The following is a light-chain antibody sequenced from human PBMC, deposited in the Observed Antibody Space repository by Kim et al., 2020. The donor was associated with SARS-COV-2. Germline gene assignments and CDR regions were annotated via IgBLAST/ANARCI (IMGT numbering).Light chain of an antibody. CDR3: QQYNSYPLT. V-gene: IGKV1-13*02. CDR2: DAS. CDR1: QDINSW. J-gene: IGKJ4*01. Sequence: AIQLTQSPSSLPASVGDRVTITCRASQDINSWLPWYQQKPGKPPKVLIADASTLQSGVPSRIIGSGSGTEFTLTISSVQPEDFATYYCQQYNSYPLTFGGGTKVDIK.